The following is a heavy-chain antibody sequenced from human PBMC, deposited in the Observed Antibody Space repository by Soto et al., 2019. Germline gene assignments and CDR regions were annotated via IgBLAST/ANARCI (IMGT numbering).Heavy chain of an antibody. V-gene: IGHV3-48*02. CDR3: ARERGGSYSDY. J-gene: IGHJ4*02. D-gene: IGHD1-26*01. Sequence: EVQLVESGGGLVQPGGSLRLSCAASGFTFSTYTMNWVRQAPGKGLEWVSYITSSGNTIYYADSVKGRFTISRDNAKNSLYRQMNSLRDEDTAVYFCARERGGSYSDYWGQGTLVTVSS. CDR2: ITSSGNTI. CDR1: GFTFSTYT.